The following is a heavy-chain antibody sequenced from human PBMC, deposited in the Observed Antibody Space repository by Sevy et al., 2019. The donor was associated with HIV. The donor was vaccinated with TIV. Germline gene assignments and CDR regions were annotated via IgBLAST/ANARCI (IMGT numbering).Heavy chain of an antibody. J-gene: IGHJ5*02. Sequence: GGSLRLSCTASGFTFSSYDMNWVRQAPGKGLEWVSKISSSGSSIYYADSVKGRFTISRDNAKNRLNLQMNSLRAEDTAVYYCTRNGGAFDNGFDPWGQGTLVTVSS. V-gene: IGHV3-48*03. CDR1: GFTFSSYD. CDR3: TRNGGAFDNGFDP. D-gene: IGHD2-8*01. CDR2: ISSSGSSI.